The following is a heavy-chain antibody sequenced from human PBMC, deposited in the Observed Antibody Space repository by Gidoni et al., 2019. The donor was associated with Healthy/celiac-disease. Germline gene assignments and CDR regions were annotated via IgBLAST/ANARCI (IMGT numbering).Heavy chain of an antibody. Sequence: ASGFTFDDYAMHWVRQAPGKGLEWVSGISWNSGSIGYADSVKGRFTISRDNAKNSLYLQMNSLRAEDTALYYCAKDRYSSSSSQADYWGQGTLVTVSS. CDR3: AKDRYSSSSSQADY. V-gene: IGHV3-9*01. CDR2: ISWNSGSI. D-gene: IGHD6-6*01. J-gene: IGHJ4*02. CDR1: GFTFDDYA.